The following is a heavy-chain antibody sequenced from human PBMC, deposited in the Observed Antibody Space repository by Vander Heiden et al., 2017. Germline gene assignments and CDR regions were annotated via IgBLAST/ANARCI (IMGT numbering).Heavy chain of an antibody. CDR1: GFTVRSNY. CDR3: AREGDYGAMDY. D-gene: IGHD3-10*01. V-gene: IGHV3-53*02. Sequence: EVQLVETGGGLIQPGGSLRLSCGASGFTVRSNYMRWVRQAPGKGLEWVSVIYSGGSTYYADSVKGRFTISRDNSKNTLYLQMNSLRAEDTAVYYCAREGDYGAMDYWGQGTLVTVSS. J-gene: IGHJ4*02. CDR2: IYSGGST.